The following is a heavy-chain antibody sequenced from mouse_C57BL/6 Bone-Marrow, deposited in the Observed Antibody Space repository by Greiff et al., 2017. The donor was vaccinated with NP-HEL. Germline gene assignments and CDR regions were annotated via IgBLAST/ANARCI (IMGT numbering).Heavy chain of an antibody. D-gene: IGHD2-1*01. V-gene: IGHV5-4*01. Sequence: EVHLVESGGGLVKPGGSLKLSCAASGFTFSSYAMSWVRQTPEKRLEWVATISDGGSYTYYPDNVKGRFTISRDNAKNNLYLQMSHLKSEDTAMYYCARGNYYGNSWFAYWGQGTLVTVSA. CDR1: GFTFSSYA. J-gene: IGHJ3*01. CDR2: ISDGGSYT. CDR3: ARGNYYGNSWFAY.